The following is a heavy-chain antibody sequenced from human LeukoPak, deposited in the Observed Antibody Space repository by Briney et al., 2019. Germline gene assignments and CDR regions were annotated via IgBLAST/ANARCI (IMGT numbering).Heavy chain of an antibody. J-gene: IGHJ4*02. CDR3: ATRPGIVGAMG. V-gene: IGHV3-48*01. D-gene: IGHD1-26*01. CDR1: GFTFSRDS. Sequence: GALRLSCAASGFTFSRDSMNWVRQAPGKGLEWVSYINTGGSPIYYADSVRGRFTISRDNAKNSLYLQMNSLRAEDTAVYYCATRPGIVGAMGWGQGTLVTVSS. CDR2: INTGGSPI.